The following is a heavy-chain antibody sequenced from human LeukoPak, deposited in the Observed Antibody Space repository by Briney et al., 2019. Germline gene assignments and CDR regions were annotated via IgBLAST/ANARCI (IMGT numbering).Heavy chain of an antibody. D-gene: IGHD3-10*01. CDR3: ARSRRMVRGVIAYFDY. CDR2: INPNSGGT. CDR1: GYTFTGYY. V-gene: IGHV1-2*06. J-gene: IGHJ4*02. Sequence: ASVKVSCKASGYTFTGYYMHWVRQAPGQGLEWMVRINPNSGGTNYAQKFQGRVTMTRDTSISTAYMELSRLRSDDTAVYYCARSRRMVRGVIAYFDYWGQGTLVTVSS.